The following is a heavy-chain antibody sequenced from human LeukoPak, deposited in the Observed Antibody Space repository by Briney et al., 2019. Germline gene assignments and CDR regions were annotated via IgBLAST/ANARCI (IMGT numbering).Heavy chain of an antibody. CDR1: GFTFSSYS. D-gene: IGHD2-15*01. V-gene: IGHV3-74*01. Sequence: GGSLRLSCGASGFTFSSYSMNWVRQAPGKGLVWVSRINTDGSGTNYADSVKGQFTISRDNAKNTLYLQMDSLRAEDTAVYYCARGYSNWYFDLWGRGTLVTVSS. CDR2: INTDGSGT. CDR3: ARGYSNWYFDL. J-gene: IGHJ2*01.